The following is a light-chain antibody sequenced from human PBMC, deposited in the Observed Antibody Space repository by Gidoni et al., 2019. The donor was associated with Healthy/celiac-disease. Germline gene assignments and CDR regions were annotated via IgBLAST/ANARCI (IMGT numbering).Light chain of an antibody. CDR2: AAS. V-gene: IGKV1-39*01. CDR3: QQSYSTPIT. J-gene: IGKJ5*01. CDR1: QSSSSY. Sequence: DIQMTQSPSSLSASVGDSVTLPCRASQSSSSYLNWDQQKPGKAPKLLFYAASSLQSGVPSRFSGSGAGTDFPLTISRLQPEDFATYYWQQSYSTPITFGQGTRLEIK.